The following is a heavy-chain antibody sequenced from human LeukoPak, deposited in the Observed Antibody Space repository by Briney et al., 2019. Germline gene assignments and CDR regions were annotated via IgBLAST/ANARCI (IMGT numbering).Heavy chain of an antibody. Sequence: PSETLSLTCAVYGGSFSGYYWSWIRQPPGKGLEWIGEINHSGSTNYNPSLKSRVTISVDTSKNQFSLKLSSVTAADTAVYYCARSRGNYYDSSGYQGYFDYWGQGTLVTVSS. J-gene: IGHJ4*02. D-gene: IGHD3-22*01. V-gene: IGHV4-34*01. CDR1: GGSFSGYY. CDR2: INHSGST. CDR3: ARSRGNYYDSSGYQGYFDY.